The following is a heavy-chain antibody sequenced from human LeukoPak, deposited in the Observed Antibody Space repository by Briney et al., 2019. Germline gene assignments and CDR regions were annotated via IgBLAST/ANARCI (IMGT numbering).Heavy chain of an antibody. CDR1: GGSISSHY. CDR2: IYYSGST. CDR3: AVSDWYDWFDP. D-gene: IGHD6-19*01. J-gene: IGHJ5*02. V-gene: IGHV4-59*11. Sequence: SETLSLTCTVSGGSISSHYWSWIRQPPGKGLEWIGYIYYSGSTNYNPSLKSRVTISVDTSKNQFSLKLSSVTAADTAVYYCAVSDWYDWFDPWGQGTLVTVSS.